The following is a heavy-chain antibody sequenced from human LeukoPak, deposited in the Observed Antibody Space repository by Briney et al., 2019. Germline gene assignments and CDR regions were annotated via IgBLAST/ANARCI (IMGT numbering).Heavy chain of an antibody. Sequence: GGSLRLSRAASGFTLINFVMTCVCQAPGKGLEWISAISESSTSTYYADSVKGRFTISRDNSKNTLCLQMNSLRAEYSAIYDCAKGGGSYYSHYYMDVWGKGTTVTVSS. CDR3: AKGGGSYYSHYYMDV. J-gene: IGHJ6*03. D-gene: IGHD5-12*01. CDR1: GFTLINFV. V-gene: IGHV3-23*01. CDR2: ISESSTST.